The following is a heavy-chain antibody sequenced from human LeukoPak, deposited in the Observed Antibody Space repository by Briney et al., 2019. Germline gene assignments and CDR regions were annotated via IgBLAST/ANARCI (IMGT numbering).Heavy chain of an antibody. CDR2: IVVGSGNT. D-gene: IGHD3-22*01. CDR1: GFTFTSSA. CDR3: AAAEVRGFDP. Sequence: GASVKVSCKASGFTFTSSAMQWVRQARGQRLEGIGWIVVGSGNTNYAQKFQERVTITRDMSTSTAYKELSSLRSEDTAVYYCAAAEVRGFDPWGQGTLVTVSS. V-gene: IGHV1-58*02. J-gene: IGHJ5*02.